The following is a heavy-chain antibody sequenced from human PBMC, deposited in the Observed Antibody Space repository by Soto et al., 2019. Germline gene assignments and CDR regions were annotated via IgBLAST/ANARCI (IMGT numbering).Heavy chain of an antibody. J-gene: IGHJ5*02. D-gene: IGHD6-13*01. CDR2: ISSNSAYI. Sequence: GGSLRLSCAASGFTFRSFTMNWVRQAPGKGLEWVSTISSNSAYIYYTDALRGRFTISRDNAKNSLHLQMNSLRAEDTAVYYCTRDASRDSSARGWLDPWVPGTMVTVFS. V-gene: IGHV3-21*01. CDR1: GFTFRSFT. CDR3: TRDASRDSSARGWLDP.